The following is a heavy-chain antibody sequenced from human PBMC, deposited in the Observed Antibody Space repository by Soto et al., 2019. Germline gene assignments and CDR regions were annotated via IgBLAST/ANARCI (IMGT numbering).Heavy chain of an antibody. CDR3: AKAGAVVGIYYYYMDV. J-gene: IGHJ6*03. D-gene: IGHD6-19*01. Sequence: GGSLRLSCAASGFTFSSYAMSWVRQAPGKGLEWVSAISGSGGSTYYADSVKGRFTISRDNSKNTLYLQMNSLRAEDTAVYYCAKAGAVVGIYYYYMDVWGKGTTVTVSS. CDR1: GFTFSSYA. CDR2: ISGSGGST. V-gene: IGHV3-23*01.